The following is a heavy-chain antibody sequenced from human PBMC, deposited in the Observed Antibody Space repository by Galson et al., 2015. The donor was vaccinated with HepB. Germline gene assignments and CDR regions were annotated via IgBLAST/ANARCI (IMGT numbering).Heavy chain of an antibody. CDR1: GFTFSSYG. CDR3: AKDETYYYDSSGFDY. CDR2: ISYDGSNK. Sequence: SLRLSCAVSGFTFSSYGMHWVRQAPGKGLEWVAVISYDGSNKYYADSVKGRFTISRDNSKNTLYLQMNSLRAEDTAVYYCAKDETYYYDSSGFDYWGQGTLVTVSS. D-gene: IGHD3-22*01. V-gene: IGHV3-30*18. J-gene: IGHJ4*02.